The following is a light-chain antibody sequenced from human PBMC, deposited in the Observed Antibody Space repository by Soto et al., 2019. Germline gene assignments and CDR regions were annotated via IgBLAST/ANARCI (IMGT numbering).Light chain of an antibody. CDR1: QSVGNSF. CDR3: QQYGTSEII. J-gene: IGKJ5*01. CDR2: DTS. Sequence: EVVLTQSPGTLSLSPGGRATLSCRASQSVGNSFVAWYQQKPGQPPRLLIYDTSKRATDIPDRFSGSVSGTDFTLSISRVEPEDFAVFYCQQYGTSEIIFGQGTRLEIK. V-gene: IGKV3-20*01.